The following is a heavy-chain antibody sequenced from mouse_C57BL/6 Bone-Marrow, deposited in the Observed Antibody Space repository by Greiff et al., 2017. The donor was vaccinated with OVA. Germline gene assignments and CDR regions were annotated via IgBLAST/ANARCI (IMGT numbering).Heavy chain of an antibody. Sequence: QVQLQQPGAELVKPGASVKLSCKASGYTFTSYWMQWVKQRPGQGLEWIGEIDPSDSDTNYNQKFKGKATVTVDTSSSTAYMQLSSLTSEDSAVYYGAMITTVGPFADWGQGTLVTVSA. V-gene: IGHV1-50*01. J-gene: IGHJ3*01. D-gene: IGHD1-1*01. CDR2: IDPSDSDT. CDR3: AMITTVGPFAD. CDR1: GYTFTSYW.